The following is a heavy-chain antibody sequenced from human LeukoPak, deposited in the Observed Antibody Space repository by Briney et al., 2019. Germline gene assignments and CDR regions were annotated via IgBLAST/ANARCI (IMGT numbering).Heavy chain of an antibody. CDR2: IGSTGDNI. CDR3: ARGPSGYHNT. J-gene: IGHJ4*02. D-gene: IGHD5-12*01. Sequence: GGSLRLSCAASGFIFSHYGMTWVRQAPGKGLEWVSAIGSTGDNIHYADSVKGRFTISRDNSKNTLYLQMNSLRAEDTAVYYCARGPSGYHNTGGQGTLVTVSS. V-gene: IGHV3-23*01. CDR1: GFIFSHYG.